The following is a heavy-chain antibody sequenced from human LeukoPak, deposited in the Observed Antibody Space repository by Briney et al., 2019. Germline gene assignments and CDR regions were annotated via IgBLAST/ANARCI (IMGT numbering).Heavy chain of an antibody. CDR2: ISYDGSNK. CDR1: GFTFSSYA. CDR3: ARVGYYGSGSPQAYYYYYGMDV. V-gene: IGHV3-30-3*01. J-gene: IGHJ6*02. D-gene: IGHD3-10*01. Sequence: GGSLRLSCAASGFTFSSYAMHWVRQAPGKGLEWVAVISYDGSNKYYADSVKGRFTISRGNSKNTLYLQMNSLRAEDTAVYYCARVGYYGSGSPQAYYYYYGMDVWGQGTTVTVSS.